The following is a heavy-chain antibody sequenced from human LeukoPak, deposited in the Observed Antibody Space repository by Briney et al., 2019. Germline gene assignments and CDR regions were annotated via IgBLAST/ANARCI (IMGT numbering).Heavy chain of an antibody. D-gene: IGHD3-10*01. V-gene: IGHV4-31*03. Sequence: SETLSLTCTVSGGSISSGGYYWSWIRQHPGKGPEWIGYIYYSGSTYYNPSLKSRVTISVDTSKNQFSLKLSSVTAADTAVYYCARSSGYYYGSGSYDNWFDPWGQGTLVTVSS. CDR3: ARSSGYYYGSGSYDNWFDP. CDR2: IYYSGST. J-gene: IGHJ5*02. CDR1: GGSISSGGYY.